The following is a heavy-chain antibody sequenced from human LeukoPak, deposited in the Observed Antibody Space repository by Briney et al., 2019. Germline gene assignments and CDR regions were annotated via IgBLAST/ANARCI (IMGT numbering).Heavy chain of an antibody. D-gene: IGHD6-19*01. Sequence: GGSLRLSCAASRFTISGYAMYWVRQAPGKGLEWVSCIDASGVNKYYAYSVKGRFSISRHNSRNTLYLHMNSLRAEDTAVYHCAKGSGSGWYGWCDPWGQGTLHPVSS. CDR2: IDASGVNK. J-gene: IGHJ5*02. CDR1: RFTISGYA. V-gene: IGHV3-23*01. CDR3: AKGSGSGWYGWCDP.